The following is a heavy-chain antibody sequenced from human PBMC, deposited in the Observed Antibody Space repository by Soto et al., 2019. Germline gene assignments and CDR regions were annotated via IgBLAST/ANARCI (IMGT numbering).Heavy chain of an antibody. V-gene: IGHV3-21*01. CDR2: ISGSGNYT. D-gene: IGHD3-16*01. CDR3: AKDDDLGFDY. Sequence: PGGSLRLSSAASGFAFSTYSMSWVRQAPGKGLEWVSSISGSGNYTYYADFLRGRFTISRDNSKTSLFLQMNSLRAEDTAVYYCAKDDDLGFDYWGKGTLVTVSS. CDR1: GFAFSTYS. J-gene: IGHJ4*02.